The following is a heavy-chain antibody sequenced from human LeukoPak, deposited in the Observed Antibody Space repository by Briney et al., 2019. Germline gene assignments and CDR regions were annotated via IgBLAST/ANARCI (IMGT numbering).Heavy chain of an antibody. J-gene: IGHJ4*02. CDR1: GFTFSSYW. CDR3: ARDRAGHIVVVPAAPYYFDY. Sequence: GGSLRLSCAASGFTFSSYWMSWVRQAPGKGLEWVANIKQDGSEKYYVDSVKGRFTISRDNAKNSLYLQMNSLRAEDTAVYYCARDRAGHIVVVPAAPYYFDYWGQGTLVTVSS. D-gene: IGHD2-2*01. CDR2: IKQDGSEK. V-gene: IGHV3-7*01.